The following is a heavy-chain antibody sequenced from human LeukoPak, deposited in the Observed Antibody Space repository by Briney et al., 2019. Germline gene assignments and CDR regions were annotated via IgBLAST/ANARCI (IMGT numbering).Heavy chain of an antibody. Sequence: GSLRLSCAASGFTFSSYSMNWVRQAPGKGLEWVSSISSSSSYIYHADSVKGRFTISRDNAKNSLYLQMNSLRAEDTAVYYCATSDYGDPRADYWGQGTLVTVSS. CDR1: GFTFSSYS. CDR2: ISSSSSYI. D-gene: IGHD4-17*01. CDR3: ATSDYGDPRADY. V-gene: IGHV3-21*01. J-gene: IGHJ4*02.